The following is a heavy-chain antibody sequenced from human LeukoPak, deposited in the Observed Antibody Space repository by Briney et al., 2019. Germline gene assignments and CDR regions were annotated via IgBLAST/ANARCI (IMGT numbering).Heavy chain of an antibody. CDR1: GITFSNYG. CDR3: AKRGVVIRVILVGFHKEAYYFDS. V-gene: IGHV3-23*01. CDR2: ISGSGGGT. Sequence: AGGSLRLSCAVSGITFSNYGMSWVRQAPGKGLEWVAGISGSGGGTNYADAVKGRFTISGDNRKNTLHLQMNSLRAEDTAVYFCAKRGVVIRVILVGFHKEAYYFDSWGQGALVIVSS. D-gene: IGHD3-22*01. J-gene: IGHJ4*02.